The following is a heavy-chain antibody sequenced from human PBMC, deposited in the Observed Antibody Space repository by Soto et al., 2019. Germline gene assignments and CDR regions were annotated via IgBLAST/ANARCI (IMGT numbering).Heavy chain of an antibody. Sequence: VKVSCKASGGTFSSYAISWVRQAPGQGLEWMGGIIPIFGTANYAQKFQGRVTITADKSTSTAYMELSSLRSEDTAVYYCARTTYYYDSSGPGDFDYYYYGMDGWGQGTTVTVSS. CDR2: IIPIFGTA. V-gene: IGHV1-69*13. D-gene: IGHD3-22*01. CDR3: ARTTYYYDSSGPGDFDYYYYGMDG. CDR1: GGTFSSYA. J-gene: IGHJ6*02.